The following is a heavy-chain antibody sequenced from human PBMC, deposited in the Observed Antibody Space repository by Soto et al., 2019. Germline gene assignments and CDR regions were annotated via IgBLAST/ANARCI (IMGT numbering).Heavy chain of an antibody. CDR3: ARVVGAYCGGDCYGGRVFDY. J-gene: IGHJ4*02. CDR1: GYTFTSYY. Sequence: GASVKVSCKASGYTFTSYYMHWVRQAPGQGLEWMGIINPSGGSTSYAQKFQGRVTMTRDTSTSTVYMELSSVAAADTAVYYCARVVGAYCGGDCYGGRVFDYWGQGTLVTVSS. D-gene: IGHD2-21*02. CDR2: INPSGGST. V-gene: IGHV1-46*01.